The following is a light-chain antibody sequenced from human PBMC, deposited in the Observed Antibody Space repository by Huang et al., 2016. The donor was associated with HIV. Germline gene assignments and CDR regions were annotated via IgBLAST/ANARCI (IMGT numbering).Light chain of an antibody. Sequence: EIVMTQSPATLSVSPGERATLSCRASQSVSRNLAWYQQKPGQAPRRLSYGASTRATGIPARFSGSGSGTEFTLTITSLQSEDLAVYYCQQYNNWPPGTFGGGTKVEIK. CDR2: GAS. V-gene: IGKV3-15*01. CDR1: QSVSRN. J-gene: IGKJ4*01. CDR3: QQYNNWPPGT.